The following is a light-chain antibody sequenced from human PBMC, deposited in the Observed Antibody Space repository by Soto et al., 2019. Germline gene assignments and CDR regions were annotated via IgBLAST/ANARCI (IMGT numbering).Light chain of an antibody. V-gene: IGKV1-39*01. CDR3: QQSSSVPNT. Sequence: DIQMTQSPSSLSASVGDRVTITCRASQSVSSHLNWYQQKPGKAPKLLIHAASSLQSGVPSRFSGSGSGTEFTLTISSLQAEDFATYYCQQSSSVPNTFGQGTKLEIK. CDR1: QSVSSH. CDR2: AAS. J-gene: IGKJ2*01.